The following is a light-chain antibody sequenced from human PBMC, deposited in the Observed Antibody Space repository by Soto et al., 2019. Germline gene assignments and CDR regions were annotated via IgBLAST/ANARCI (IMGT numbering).Light chain of an antibody. CDR2: DTF. J-gene: IGKJ1*01. V-gene: IGKV1-17*01. Sequence: DIQMTQSPSSLSASVGARVTITCRASQGIANDLAWYQQRPGKAPERLIYDTFTLASGVPSRFSGSGSGAEFTLTIASPQPEDIATYYCLQDHAYPWTFGQGTKVELK. CDR3: LQDHAYPWT. CDR1: QGIAND.